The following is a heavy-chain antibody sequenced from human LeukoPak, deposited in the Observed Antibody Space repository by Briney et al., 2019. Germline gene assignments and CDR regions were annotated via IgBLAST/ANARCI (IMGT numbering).Heavy chain of an antibody. CDR1: GFTFSSCE. Sequence: GGSLRLSCAASGFTFSSCEMNWVRQAPGKGLEWVSYISGSGSTIYYADSVKGRFTFSRDNAKNSLYLQMNSLRVEDTAVYYCARQDAYSYGFRAIDYWGQGTLVTVPS. CDR3: ARQDAYSYGFRAIDY. CDR2: ISGSGSTI. V-gene: IGHV3-48*03. J-gene: IGHJ4*02. D-gene: IGHD5-18*01.